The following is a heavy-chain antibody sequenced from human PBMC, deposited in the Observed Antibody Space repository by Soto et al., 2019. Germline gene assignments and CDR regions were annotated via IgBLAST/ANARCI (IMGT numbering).Heavy chain of an antibody. J-gene: IGHJ4*02. CDR2: IYHSGST. CDR3: ARGSYCSSTSCPLDY. V-gene: IGHV4-38-2*01. Sequence: SETLSLTCAVSGYSISSGYYWGWIRQPPGKGLEWIGSIYHSGSTYYNPSLKSRVTISVDTSKNQFSLKLSSVTAADTAVYYCARGSYCSSTSCPLDYWGQGTLVTVSS. D-gene: IGHD2-2*01. CDR1: GYSISSGYY.